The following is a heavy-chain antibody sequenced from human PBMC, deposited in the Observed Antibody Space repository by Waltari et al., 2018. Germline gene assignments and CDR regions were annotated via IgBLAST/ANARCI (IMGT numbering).Heavy chain of an antibody. V-gene: IGHV1-69*10. Sequence: QVQLVQSGAEVKKPGSSAKVSCKASGGTFSSYAISWVRQAPGQGLGWMGGIIPILGIANYAQKFQGRVTITADKSTSTAYMELSSLRSEDTAVYYCAREGNLEWLFDYWGQGTLVTVSS. CDR1: GGTFSSYA. CDR3: AREGNLEWLFDY. CDR2: IIPILGIA. D-gene: IGHD3-3*01. J-gene: IGHJ4*02.